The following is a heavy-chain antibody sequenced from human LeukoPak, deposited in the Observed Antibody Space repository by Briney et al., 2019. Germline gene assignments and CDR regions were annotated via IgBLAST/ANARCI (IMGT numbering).Heavy chain of an antibody. D-gene: IGHD2-15*01. CDR2: ISPCNGDS. Sequence: ASVKVSCKPSGFTFNTYDFNWVRQAPGQGLEWVGWISPCNGDSKYAQRLQGRVTMTTDASTSTAYMELRSLRSDDTAVYYCTRYCSGGACYAYGAFDIWGQGTMVTVSS. CDR1: GFTFNTYD. V-gene: IGHV1-18*01. CDR3: TRYCSGGACYAYGAFDI. J-gene: IGHJ3*02.